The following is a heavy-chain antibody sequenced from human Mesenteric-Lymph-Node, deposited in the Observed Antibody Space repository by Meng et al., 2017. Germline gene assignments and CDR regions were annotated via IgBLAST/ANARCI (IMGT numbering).Heavy chain of an antibody. Sequence: ASVKVSCKVSGYTLSEISIHWVRQAPGKGLEWMGGFDPEHGETIYAQKFQGRVTMIEDTSTDTAYMEVSSLRFEDTAVYYCATFQEKPTIFGVLIDYGMDVWGQGTTVTVSS. D-gene: IGHD3-3*01. J-gene: IGHJ6*02. CDR3: ATFQEKPTIFGVLIDYGMDV. V-gene: IGHV1-24*01. CDR1: GYTLSEIS. CDR2: FDPEHGET.